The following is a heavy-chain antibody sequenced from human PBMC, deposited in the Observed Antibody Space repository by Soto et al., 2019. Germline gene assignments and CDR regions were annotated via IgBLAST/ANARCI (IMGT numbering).Heavy chain of an antibody. J-gene: IGHJ4*02. CDR3: AKFPTFASKYRNDDY. Sequence: PGGSLRLSCAASGFIFSAYDMHWVRQATGKGLEWVSAIGTAGDTYYPGSVKGRFTVSRENAKNTLYLQMNSLRAEDTAVYYCAKFPTFASKYRNDDYWGQGTLVTVSS. CDR2: IGTAGDT. CDR1: GFIFSAYD. D-gene: IGHD3-16*02. V-gene: IGHV3-13*01.